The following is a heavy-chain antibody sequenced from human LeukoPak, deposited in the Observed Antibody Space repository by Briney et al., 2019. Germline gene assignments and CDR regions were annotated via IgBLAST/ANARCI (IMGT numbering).Heavy chain of an antibody. J-gene: IGHJ4*02. D-gene: IGHD3-22*01. V-gene: IGHV3-11*04. CDR2: IDRSGSAI. CDR3: ARDHRYYYDTTLGAFDY. Sequence: GGSLRLSCAASGFTFSDSYMSWIRQAPGEGLGWVSYIDRSGSAIYYADSVKGRFTISRDNAKNSLYLQMNSLRAEDTAVYYCARDHRYYYDTTLGAFDYWGQGTLVTVS. CDR1: GFTFSDSY.